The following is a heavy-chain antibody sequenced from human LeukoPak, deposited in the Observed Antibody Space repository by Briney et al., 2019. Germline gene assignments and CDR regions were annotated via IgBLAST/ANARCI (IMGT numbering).Heavy chain of an antibody. J-gene: IGHJ4*02. V-gene: IGHV3-11*04. D-gene: IGHD3-10*01. CDR1: GFTFTDTY. CDR3: ARTDYYGSGSYHQANDY. Sequence: GGSLRLSCAVSGFTFTDTYMTWIRQAPGKGLESLSYISPSGTDISYADSVKGRFTISRDNAKNSLYLQMNSLRAEDTAVYYCARTDYYGSGSYHQANDYWGQGTLVTVSS. CDR2: ISPSGTDI.